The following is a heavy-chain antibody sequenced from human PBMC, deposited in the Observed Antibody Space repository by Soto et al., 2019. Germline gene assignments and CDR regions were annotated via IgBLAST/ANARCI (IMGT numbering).Heavy chain of an antibody. CDR3: ARRSDGPEYFQQ. J-gene: IGHJ1*01. CDR2: IYYSGST. V-gene: IGHV4-30-4*01. CDR1: GGSISSGDYY. D-gene: IGHD2-21*01. Sequence: PSETLSLTCTVSGGSISSGDYYWSWIRQPPGKGLEWIGYIYYSGSTYYNPSLKSRVTISVDTSKNQFSLKLSSVTAADTAVYYCARRSDGPEYFQQWGQGTLVTVSS.